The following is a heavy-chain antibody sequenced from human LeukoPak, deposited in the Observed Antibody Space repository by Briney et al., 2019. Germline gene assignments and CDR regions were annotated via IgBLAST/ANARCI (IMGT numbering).Heavy chain of an antibody. CDR2: VSFDGNNK. D-gene: IGHD2-21*01. Sequence: PGGSLRLSCAASGFTFSTYAMYWVRQAPGKGLEWVAVVSFDGNNKYYADSVKDRFTISRDNSKNTLYLQMNSLRAEDTAVYYCARDVEGPRDYWGQGTLVTVSS. J-gene: IGHJ4*02. CDR3: ARDVEGPRDY. CDR1: GFTFSTYA. V-gene: IGHV3-30*14.